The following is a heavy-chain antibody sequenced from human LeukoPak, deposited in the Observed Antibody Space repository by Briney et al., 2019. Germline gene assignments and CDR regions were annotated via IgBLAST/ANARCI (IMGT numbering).Heavy chain of an antibody. V-gene: IGHV1-2*02. Sequence: ALVKVSCKASGYTFTGYYMHWVRQAPGQGLEWMGWINPNSGGTNYAQKFQGRVTMTRDTSISTAYMELSRLRSDDTAVYYCASGDILTGYYFDYWGQGTLVTVSS. CDR2: INPNSGGT. CDR1: GYTFTGYY. D-gene: IGHD3-9*01. CDR3: ASGDILTGYYFDY. J-gene: IGHJ4*02.